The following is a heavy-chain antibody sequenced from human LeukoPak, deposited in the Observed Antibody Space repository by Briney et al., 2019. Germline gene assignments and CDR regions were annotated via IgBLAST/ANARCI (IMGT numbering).Heavy chain of an antibody. Sequence: PGRSLRLSCAASGFTFSSYAMHWVRQAPGKGLEWVAVISYDGSNKYYADSVKGRFTISRDNSKNTLYLQMNSLRAEDTAVYYCVRDFQLWLNGPVDYWGQGTLVTVSS. D-gene: IGHD5-18*01. J-gene: IGHJ4*02. CDR2: ISYDGSNK. V-gene: IGHV3-30*04. CDR1: GFTFSSYA. CDR3: VRDFQLWLNGPVDY.